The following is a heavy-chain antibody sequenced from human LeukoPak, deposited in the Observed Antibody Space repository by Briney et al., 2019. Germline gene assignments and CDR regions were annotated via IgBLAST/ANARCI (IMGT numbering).Heavy chain of an antibody. D-gene: IGHD6-13*01. CDR1: GGTFSTYA. J-gene: IGHJ4*02. V-gene: IGHV1-69*06. CDR3: ARVDHRVAAADTTDV. Sequence: SVKVSCKTSGGTFSTYAISWVRQAPGQGLEWMGGITHIFGTTHYAQKFQGRLTITADKSTSTGYMELSSLRSEDTAVYYCARVDHRVAAADTTDVWGQGTLVTVSS. CDR2: ITHIFGTT.